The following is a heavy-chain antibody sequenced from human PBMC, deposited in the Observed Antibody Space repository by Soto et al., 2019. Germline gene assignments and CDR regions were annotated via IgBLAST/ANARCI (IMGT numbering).Heavy chain of an antibody. D-gene: IGHD3-22*01. Sequence: SETLSRGCAVSGGSISGCGYSCSWIRQPPGKVLEWIGYIYHSGSTYYNPSLKSRVNISVDRSKNQFYLKLSSVTAADTAVSYCLGVVITTDAFDIWGQGTMDTVSS. CDR3: LGVVITTDAFDI. CDR2: IYHSGST. CDR1: GGSISGCGYS. J-gene: IGHJ3*02. V-gene: IGHV4-30-2*01.